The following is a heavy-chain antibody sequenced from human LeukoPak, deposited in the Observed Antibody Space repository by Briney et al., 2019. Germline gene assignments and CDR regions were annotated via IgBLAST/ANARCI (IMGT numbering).Heavy chain of an antibody. J-gene: IGHJ4*02. CDR3: ARHSSAYYSLDN. Sequence: SETLSLNCTVSDGSMNSYYWSWIRQPPGKGLEWIGYIFYSGTTNYNPSLKSRVTISLDTSKNQFSLRLSSVTAADTAVYYCARHSSAYYSLDNWGQGTLVTVSS. CDR1: DGSMNSYY. CDR2: IFYSGTT. D-gene: IGHD3-22*01. V-gene: IGHV4-59*08.